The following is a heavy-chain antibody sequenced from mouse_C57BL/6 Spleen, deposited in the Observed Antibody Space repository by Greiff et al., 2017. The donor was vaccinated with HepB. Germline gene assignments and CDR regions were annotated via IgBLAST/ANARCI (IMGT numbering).Heavy chain of an antibody. Sequence: QVQLQQSGAELVRPGTSVKVSCKASGYAFTNYLIEWVKQRPGQGLEWIGVINPGSGGTNYNEKFKGKATLTADKSSSTAYMQLSSLTSEDSAVYFCARERDDYFDCRGPGTTLTVSS. CDR2: INPGSGGT. J-gene: IGHJ2*01. CDR3: ARERDDYFDC. V-gene: IGHV1-54*01. D-gene: IGHD3-3*01. CDR1: GYAFTNYL.